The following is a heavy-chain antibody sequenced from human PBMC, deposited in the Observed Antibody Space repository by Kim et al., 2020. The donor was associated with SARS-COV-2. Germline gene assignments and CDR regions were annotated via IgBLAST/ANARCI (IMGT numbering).Heavy chain of an antibody. D-gene: IGHD3-22*01. CDR3: ARALRSHYYDSSGSLDY. V-gene: IGHV3-13*01. J-gene: IGHJ4*02. CDR1: GFTFSSYD. Sequence: GGSLRLSCAASGFTFSSYDMHWVRQATGKGLEWVSTIGTAGDTYYPGSVKGRFTISRENAKNSLYLQMNSLRAGDTAVYYCARALRSHYYDSSGSLDYWGQGTLVTVSS. CDR2: IGTAGDT.